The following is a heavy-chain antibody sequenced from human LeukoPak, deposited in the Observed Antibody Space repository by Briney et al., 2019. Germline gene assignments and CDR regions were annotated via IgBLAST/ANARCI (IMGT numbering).Heavy chain of an antibody. CDR1: GFTFSSYG. J-gene: IGHJ4*02. CDR2: IWYDGSNK. CDR3: LTPAGWVNY. V-gene: IGHV3-33*01. Sequence: GRSLRLSCAASGFTFSSYGMHWVRQAPGKGLEWVAVIWYDGSNKYYADSVKGRFTISRDNSKNTLNLQMNSLRAEDTAVYYCLTPAGWVNYWGQGTLVTVSS. D-gene: IGHD1-14*01.